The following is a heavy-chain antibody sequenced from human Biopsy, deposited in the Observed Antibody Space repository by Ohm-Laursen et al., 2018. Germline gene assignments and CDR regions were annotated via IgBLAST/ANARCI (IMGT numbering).Heavy chain of an antibody. CDR2: IPHTGYT. Sequence: TLSLTCSVSGASIKSFYWSWIRQSPGKGLQWIAFIPHTGYTSYNPSLKSRVTISVDTSKNQFSLKLSSVTAADTAVYYCARLGSGDYFQTFFDFWGQGALVTVSS. CDR1: GASIKSFY. CDR3: ARLGSGDYFQTFFDF. V-gene: IGHV4-59*12. D-gene: IGHD5-12*01. J-gene: IGHJ4*02.